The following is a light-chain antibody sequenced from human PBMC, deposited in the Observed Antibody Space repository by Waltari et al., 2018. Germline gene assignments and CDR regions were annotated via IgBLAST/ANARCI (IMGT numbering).Light chain of an antibody. CDR1: QGISSY. CDR3: QQGNSNPLT. J-gene: IGKJ4*01. Sequence: IQMSQSPYSLSASVGDRVTITCRASQGISSYLNWYQQKPGKAPKLLIYYANSLASGVPSRFSGSGSGTEFTLTISSLQPEDFATYYCQQGNSNPLTFGGGTKVEIK. V-gene: IGKV1-13*02. CDR2: YAN.